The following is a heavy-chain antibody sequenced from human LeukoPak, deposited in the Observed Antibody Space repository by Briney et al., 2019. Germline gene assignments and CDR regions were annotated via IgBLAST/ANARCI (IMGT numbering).Heavy chain of an antibody. CDR2: IYYSGST. CDR3: ARESRIAARNFAY. D-gene: IGHD6-6*01. V-gene: IGHV4-61*01. J-gene: IGHJ4*02. Sequence: SETLSLTCTVSGGSVSSGSYYWSWIRQPPGKGLEWIGYIYYSGSTNYNPSLKSRVTISVDTSKNQFSLKLSSVTAADTAVYYCARESRIAARNFAYWGQGTLVAVSS. CDR1: GGSVSSGSYY.